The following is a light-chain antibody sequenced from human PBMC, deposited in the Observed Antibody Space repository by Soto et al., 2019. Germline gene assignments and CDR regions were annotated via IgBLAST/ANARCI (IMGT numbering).Light chain of an antibody. CDR1: SSNIGSKT. CDR3: SAWDASLNGYV. CDR2: SNY. J-gene: IGLJ1*01. Sequence: QSALTQPPSASGAPGQRVTIACCGSSSNIGSKTVNWYQQLPGTAPKLLIYSNYQRPSGVPDRFSGSKSGTSASLAISGLQSEDEADYYCSAWDASLNGYVFGTGTRSPP. V-gene: IGLV1-44*01.